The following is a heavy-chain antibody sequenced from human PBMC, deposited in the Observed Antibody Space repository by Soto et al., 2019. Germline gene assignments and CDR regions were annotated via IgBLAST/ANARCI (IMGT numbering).Heavy chain of an antibody. D-gene: IGHD6-19*01. CDR3: ARPPLYSNGGYFDS. CDR2: TSNNGDRT. Sequence: PGGSLRLSCAVSGFTFSDHAMAWVRQAPGKGLEWVATTSNNGDRTFYAYSVRGRFTVSRDRSNNTLYLQMNSLRAEDTAVYFCARPPLYSNGGYFDSWGQGALVTVSS. J-gene: IGHJ4*02. CDR1: GFTFSDHA. V-gene: IGHV3-23*01.